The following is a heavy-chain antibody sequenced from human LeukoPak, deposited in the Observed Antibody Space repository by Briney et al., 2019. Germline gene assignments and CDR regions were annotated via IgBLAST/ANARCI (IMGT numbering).Heavy chain of an antibody. J-gene: IGHJ4*02. CDR3: VRAFHSVRIVGTPKPGYFFDY. V-gene: IGHV3-30*04. D-gene: IGHD1-26*01. Sequence: PGGSLSLSCVVSGFIFSKYDMHWVRQAPGKGLEWVAVISYDGKHTDYRDSVRGRFTISRDTFRNTLYLQMNSLRAADTAVYYCVRAFHSVRIVGTPKPGYFFDYWGQGTLVTVSS. CDR1: GFIFSKYD. CDR2: ISYDGKHT.